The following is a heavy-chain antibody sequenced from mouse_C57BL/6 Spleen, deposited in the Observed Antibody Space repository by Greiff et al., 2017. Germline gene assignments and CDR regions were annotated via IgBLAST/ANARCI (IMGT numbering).Heavy chain of an antibody. CDR3: ARGDYGDAMDY. Sequence: DVMLVESGGGLVKPGGSLKLSCAASGFTFSDYGMHWVRQAPEKGLEWVAYISSGSSTIYYADTVKGRFTISRDNAKNTLFLQMTSLRSEDTAMYYCARGDYGDAMDYWGQGTSVTVSS. V-gene: IGHV5-17*01. CDR1: GFTFSDYG. D-gene: IGHD1-1*01. CDR2: ISSGSSTI. J-gene: IGHJ4*01.